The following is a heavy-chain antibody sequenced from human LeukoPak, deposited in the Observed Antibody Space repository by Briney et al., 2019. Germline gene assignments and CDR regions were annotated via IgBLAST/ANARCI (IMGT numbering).Heavy chain of an antibody. D-gene: IGHD6-19*01. CDR1: GFTFSSYG. CDR3: ARGAAVAGLSYMDV. J-gene: IGHJ6*03. V-gene: IGHV3-30*02. CDR2: IRYDGSNK. Sequence: GGSLRLSCAASGFTFSSYGMHWVRQAPGKVLEWVAFIRYDGSNKYCADSVKGRFTISRDNSKNALYLQMNSLRADDTAVYYCARGAAVAGLSYMDVWGKGTTVTVSS.